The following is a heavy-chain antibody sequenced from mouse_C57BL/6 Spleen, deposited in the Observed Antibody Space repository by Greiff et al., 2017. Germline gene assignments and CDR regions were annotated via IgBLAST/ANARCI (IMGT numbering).Heavy chain of an antibody. CDR1: GFTFSDYG. CDR2: ISSGSSTI. CDR3: ARDGYGRGFAY. J-gene: IGHJ3*01. D-gene: IGHD2-2*01. V-gene: IGHV5-17*01. Sequence: EVQVVESGGGLVKPGGSLKLSCAASGFTFSDYGMHWVRQAPEKGLEWVAYISSGSSTIYYADTVKGRFTISRDNAKNTLFLQMTSLRSEDTAMYYGARDGYGRGFAYWGQGTLVTVSA.